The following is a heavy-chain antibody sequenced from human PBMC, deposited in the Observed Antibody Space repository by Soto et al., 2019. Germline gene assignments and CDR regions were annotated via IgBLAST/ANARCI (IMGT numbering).Heavy chain of an antibody. CDR2: ISYDGVNE. CDR1: GFTFRNFA. V-gene: IGHV3-30-3*01. Sequence: LSLSCAASGFTFRNFAMHWVRQAPGKGLEWVALISYDGVNEFYADSVKGRFTISRDNSKNTLYLQMNSLRAEDTAVYYCARDRSRIKTGGMDVWGQGTTVTVSS. CDR3: ARDRSRIKTGGMDV. J-gene: IGHJ6*02.